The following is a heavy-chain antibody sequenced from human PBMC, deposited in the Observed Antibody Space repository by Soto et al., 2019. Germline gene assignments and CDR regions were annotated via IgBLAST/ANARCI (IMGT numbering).Heavy chain of an antibody. V-gene: IGHV1-46*01. J-gene: IGHJ6*02. CDR3: ARDPFYLSGV. CDR1: GDTFASYS. Sequence: ASAEVCWKASGDTFASYSMRSVRQAPGQGLEWMGIINPSGGSTSYAQKFQGRVTMTRDTSTSTVHMELSSLRSEDTAVYYCARDPFYLSGVWGQGTTVTVS. D-gene: IGHD6-19*01. CDR2: INPSGGST.